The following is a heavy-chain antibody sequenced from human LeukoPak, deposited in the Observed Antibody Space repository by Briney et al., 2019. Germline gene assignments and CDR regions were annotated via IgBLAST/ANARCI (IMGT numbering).Heavy chain of an antibody. V-gene: IGHV3-7*01. CDR2: INQDGSEK. CDR3: ARDGGVSGYDLLDY. CDR1: GFTFSSFW. J-gene: IGHJ4*02. Sequence: EGSLRLSCAASGFTFSSFWMTWVRQAPGKGLEWVANINQDGSEKYYVDSVKGRFTISRDNAKNSVYLQMNSLRAEDTAVYYCARDGGVSGYDLLDYWGQGTLVTVSS. D-gene: IGHD5-12*01.